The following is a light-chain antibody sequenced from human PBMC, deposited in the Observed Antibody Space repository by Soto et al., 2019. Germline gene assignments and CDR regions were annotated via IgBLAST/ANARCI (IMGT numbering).Light chain of an antibody. Sequence: QSVLTQPPSASGTPGQRVTISCSGSTSNIGSDTVNWYQQLPGTAPKLLIYRNTQRPSGVPDRFSGSKSGASDSLAISGLESEDEADYYCASWDDSLDVVVFGGGTQLTVL. CDR2: RNT. J-gene: IGLJ2*01. CDR1: TSNIGSDT. CDR3: ASWDDSLDVVV. V-gene: IGLV1-44*01.